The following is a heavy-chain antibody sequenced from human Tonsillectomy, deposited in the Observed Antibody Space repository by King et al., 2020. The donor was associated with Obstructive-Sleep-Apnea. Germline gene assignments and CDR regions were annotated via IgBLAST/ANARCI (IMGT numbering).Heavy chain of an antibody. V-gene: IGHV3-9*01. Sequence: VQLVESGGGLVQPGRSLRLSCAASGFIFDEYAMHWVRQAPGKGLEWVSGISWNSGSIGYADSVRGRFTISRDNAQNSLYLQMNSLRPEDTALYYCAKDPSDYYYGMDVWGQGTTVTVSS. CDR1: GFIFDEYA. J-gene: IGHJ6*02. CDR3: AKDPSDYYYGMDV. D-gene: IGHD3-10*01. CDR2: ISWNSGSI.